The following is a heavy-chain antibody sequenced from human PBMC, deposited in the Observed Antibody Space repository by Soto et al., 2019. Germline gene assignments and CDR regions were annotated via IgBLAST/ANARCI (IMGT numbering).Heavy chain of an antibody. CDR1: GYTFSTYT. D-gene: IGHD3-3*02. CDR2: INAGSGNT. V-gene: IGHV1-3*01. CDR3: ARDTETLGPRANDALDI. J-gene: IGHJ3*02. Sequence: QAQLVQSGAEMKKPGASVKVSWKADGYTFSTYTMNWVRQAPGQSLEWMGWINAGSGNTKYSQNFQGRVSITRDTSTSTVYMELTGLKSEDTAVYYCARDTETLGPRANDALDIWGQGTMVTVSS.